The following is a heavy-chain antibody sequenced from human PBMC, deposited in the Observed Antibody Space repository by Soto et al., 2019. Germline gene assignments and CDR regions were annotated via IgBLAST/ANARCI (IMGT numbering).Heavy chain of an antibody. CDR1: GFNFIDHY. D-gene: IGHD6-13*01. V-gene: IGHV3-72*01. CDR2: IRRKANSYTT. CDR3: AKVHSSSWYKDEFSYYYGMDV. J-gene: IGHJ6*02. Sequence: AGGSLRLSCAASGFNFIDHYMDWARQAPGKGLEWVGRIRRKANSYTTVYAASVNGRFIISRHDSMNSVYLQMNSLKTEDTALYYCAKVHSSSWYKDEFSYYYGMDVWGQGTTVTVSS.